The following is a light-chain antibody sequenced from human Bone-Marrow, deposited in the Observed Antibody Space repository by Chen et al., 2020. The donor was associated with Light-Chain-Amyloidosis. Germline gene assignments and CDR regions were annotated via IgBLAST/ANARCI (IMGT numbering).Light chain of an antibody. CDR2: DDS. CDR1: TIGSTS. V-gene: IGLV3-21*02. Sequence: SYVLTQSSSVSVAPGQTATIACGGNTIGSTSVHWYQQTPGQAPLLVVYDDSDRPSGIPERLSGSNSGNTATLTISSVEAGDEADYYCQVWDRSSDRPVFGGGTKLTVL. CDR3: QVWDRSSDRPV. J-gene: IGLJ3*02.